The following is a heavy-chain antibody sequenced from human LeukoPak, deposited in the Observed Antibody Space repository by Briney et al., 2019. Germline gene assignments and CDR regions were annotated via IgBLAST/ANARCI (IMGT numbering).Heavy chain of an antibody. V-gene: IGHV3-7*05. CDR1: GFTFSSYW. CDR2: IKQDGSEK. J-gene: IGHJ4*02. Sequence: PGGSLRLSCAASGFTFSSYWMSWVRQAPGKGLEWVANIKQDGSEKYYVDSVKGRFTISRDNAKNSLSLQMNSLRAESPNVYYCARSQIPYYCDSSGYYFDYWGQGTLVTVSS. D-gene: IGHD3-22*01. CDR3: ARSQIPYYCDSSGYYFDY.